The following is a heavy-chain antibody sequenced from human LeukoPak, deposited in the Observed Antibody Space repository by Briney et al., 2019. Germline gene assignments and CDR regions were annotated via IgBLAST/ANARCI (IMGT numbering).Heavy chain of an antibody. V-gene: IGHV3-74*01. CDR2: INSEGSST. J-gene: IGHJ6*03. Sequence: GGSLRLSCAASGFTFRSYWIHWVRQAPGKGLVWVSRINSEGSSTSYADSVKGRFTISRDNAKNTLYLQMNSPRAEDTAVYYCARDFDRYYMDVWGKGTTVTVSS. CDR3: ARDFDRYYMDV. CDR1: GFTFRSYW.